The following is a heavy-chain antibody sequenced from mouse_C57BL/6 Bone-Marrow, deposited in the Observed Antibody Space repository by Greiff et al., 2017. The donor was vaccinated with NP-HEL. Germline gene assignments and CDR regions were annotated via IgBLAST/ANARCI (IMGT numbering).Heavy chain of an antibody. CDR2: IYPGGGYT. Sequence: QVQLKQSGAELVRPGTSVKMSCKASGYTFTNYWIGWAKQRPGHGLEWIGDIYPGGGYTNYNEKFKGKATLTADKSSSTAYMQFSSLTSEDSAIYYCARSVPYGSSYGYFDYWGQGTTLTVSS. D-gene: IGHD1-1*01. CDR1: GYTFTNYW. V-gene: IGHV1-63*01. CDR3: ARSVPYGSSYGYFDY. J-gene: IGHJ2*01.